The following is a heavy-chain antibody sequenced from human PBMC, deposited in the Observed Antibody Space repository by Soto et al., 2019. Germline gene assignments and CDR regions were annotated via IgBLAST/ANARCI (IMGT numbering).Heavy chain of an antibody. Sequence: EVQLVESGGGLVQPGGSLRLSCAASGFTVSSNYMSWVRQAPGKGLEWVSVIYSGGSTYYADSVKGRFTISRDNSKNTLYLQMNSLRAEDTAVYYCARDLRELPRYGMDVWGQGTTVTVSS. CDR2: IYSGGST. CDR3: ARDLRELPRYGMDV. J-gene: IGHJ6*02. D-gene: IGHD1-26*01. V-gene: IGHV3-66*01. CDR1: GFTVSSNY.